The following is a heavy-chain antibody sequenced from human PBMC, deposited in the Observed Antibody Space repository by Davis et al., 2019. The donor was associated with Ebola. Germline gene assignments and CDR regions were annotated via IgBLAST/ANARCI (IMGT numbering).Heavy chain of an antibody. CDR2: IYSSGVI. V-gene: IGHV4-4*09. CDR1: GGSISSYY. CDR3: ARLRLSAIVATIGGGWFDP. Sequence: SETLSLTCTVSGGSISSYYWSWTRQSPGKGLEWIEYIYSSGVITYNPSLKSRVSTSVDTSKNQVSLKLTSVTAADTAVYYCARLRLSAIVATIGGGWFDPWGQGTQVAVSS. J-gene: IGHJ5*02. D-gene: IGHD5-12*01.